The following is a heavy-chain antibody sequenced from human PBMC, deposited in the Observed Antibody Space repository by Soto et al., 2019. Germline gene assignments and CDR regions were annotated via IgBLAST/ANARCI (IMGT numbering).Heavy chain of an antibody. V-gene: IGHV3-33*05. CDR1: GFTFRSYV. D-gene: IGHD3-16*01. Sequence: QVQLVESGGGVVQPGTSLRLSCVGSGFTFRSYVIHWVRQAPGKGLEWVALTSYDGSNNFYGDSVKGRFTISRHNSRNTVERQMDSLRFGYTALYYCARWGTAAGLDVWGQGTLVSVSS. CDR3: ARWGTAAGLDV. CDR2: TSYDGSNN. J-gene: IGHJ4*02.